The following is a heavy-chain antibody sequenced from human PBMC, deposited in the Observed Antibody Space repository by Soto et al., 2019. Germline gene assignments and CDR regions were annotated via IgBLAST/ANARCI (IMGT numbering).Heavy chain of an antibody. J-gene: IGHJ5*02. CDR2: IYYSGST. D-gene: IGHD5-12*01. CDR1: GGYISSYY. V-gene: IGHV4-59*01. CDR3: ASGYDFSWFDP. Sequence: SETLSLTCTVSGGYISSYYWSWIRQPPGKGLEWIGYIYYSGSTNYNPSLKSRVTISVDTSKNQFSLKLSSVTAADTAVYYCASGYDFSWFDPWGQGTLVTVSS.